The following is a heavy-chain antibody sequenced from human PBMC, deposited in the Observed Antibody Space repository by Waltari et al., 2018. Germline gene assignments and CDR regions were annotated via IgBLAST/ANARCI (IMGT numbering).Heavy chain of an antibody. CDR1: GATFSSYA. J-gene: IGHJ2*01. CDR2: IIPIFGTA. Sequence: QVQLVQSGAEVKKPGSSVKVSCKASGATFSSYAISWVRQAPGQGLEWMGGIIPIFGTANYAQKFQGRVTITADESTSTAYMELSSLRSEDTAVYYCARGFIAAAATYWYFDLWGRGTLVTVSS. CDR3: ARGFIAAAATYWYFDL. D-gene: IGHD6-13*01. V-gene: IGHV1-69*13.